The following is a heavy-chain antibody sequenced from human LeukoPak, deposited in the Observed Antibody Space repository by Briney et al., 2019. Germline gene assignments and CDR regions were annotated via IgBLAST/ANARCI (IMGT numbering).Heavy chain of an antibody. D-gene: IGHD3-22*01. V-gene: IGHV3-30-3*01. CDR3: ARVTRYYDSSALGYYFDY. CDR2: ISYDGSNK. J-gene: IGHJ4*02. CDR1: GFTFSSYA. Sequence: GGSLRLSCAASGFTFSSYAMHGVRQAPGKGLEWVAVISYDGSNKYYADSVKGRFTISRDNSKNTLYLQMNSLRAEDTAVYYCARVTRYYDSSALGYYFDYWGQGTLVTVSS.